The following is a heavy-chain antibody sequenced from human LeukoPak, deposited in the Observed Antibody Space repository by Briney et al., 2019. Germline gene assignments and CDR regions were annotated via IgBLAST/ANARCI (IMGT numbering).Heavy chain of an antibody. Sequence: ASVKVSCKASGYTFTSYYMHWVRQAPGQGLEWMGIINPSGGSTSYAQKFQGRVTITADKSTSTAYMELSSLRSEDTAVYYCARGPRFGDPITYYYYYYMDVWGKGTTVAVSS. CDR3: ARGPRFGDPITYYYYYYMDV. CDR1: GYTFTSYY. D-gene: IGHD3-10*01. J-gene: IGHJ6*03. CDR2: INPSGGST. V-gene: IGHV1-46*01.